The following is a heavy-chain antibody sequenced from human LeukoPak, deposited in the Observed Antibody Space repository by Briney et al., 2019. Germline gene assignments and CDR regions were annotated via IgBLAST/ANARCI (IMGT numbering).Heavy chain of an antibody. J-gene: IGHJ6*02. CDR3: ARDKVDDFWSERYYYYGMDV. Sequence: SETLSLTCTVSGGSISSYYWSWIRQPAGKGLEWIGRIYTSGSTNYNTSLKSRVTMSVDTSKNQFSLKLSSVTAADTAVYYCARDKVDDFWSERYYYYGMDVWGQGTTVTVSS. V-gene: IGHV4-4*07. CDR1: GGSISSYY. D-gene: IGHD3-3*01. CDR2: IYTSGST.